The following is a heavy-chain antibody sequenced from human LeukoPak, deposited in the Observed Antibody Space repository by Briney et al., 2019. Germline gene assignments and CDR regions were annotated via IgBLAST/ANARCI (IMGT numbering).Heavy chain of an antibody. CDR2: ISTYNGNT. Sequence: ASVKVSCKASGYTFTSYGISWVRQAPGQGLEWMGWISTYNGNTNYAQKIQGRVTMTTDTSTSTAYMELRSLRSDDTAVYYCARDLLKGYCSGTTCLYDYWGQGALVTVSS. CDR1: GYTFTSYG. J-gene: IGHJ4*02. V-gene: IGHV1-18*01. CDR3: ARDLLKGYCSGTTCLYDY. D-gene: IGHD2-2*01.